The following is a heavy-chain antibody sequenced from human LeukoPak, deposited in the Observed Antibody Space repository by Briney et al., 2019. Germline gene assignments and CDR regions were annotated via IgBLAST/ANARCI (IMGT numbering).Heavy chain of an antibody. CDR3: ASLNHSLDTFDI. Sequence: GESLKISCKRSGYSFSTYWFGWVRQMPGKGLEWMGIIYPGDSDTRYSPSFQGQVTISADRSITTAYLQWSSLKASDTAMYYCASLNHSLDTFDIWGQGTMVTVSS. D-gene: IGHD1-14*01. CDR1: GYSFSTYW. J-gene: IGHJ3*02. CDR2: IYPGDSDT. V-gene: IGHV5-51*01.